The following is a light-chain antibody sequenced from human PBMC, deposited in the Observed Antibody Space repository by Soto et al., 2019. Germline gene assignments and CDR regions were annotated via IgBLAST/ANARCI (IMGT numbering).Light chain of an antibody. V-gene: IGKV3-11*01. CDR3: QHRSNWPSWT. J-gene: IGKJ1*01. CDR1: QSVGTY. Sequence: ENVLTQSPGTLSLSPGERATLSCRASQSVGTYLAWYQQKPGQAPRLLIFDASKRATRIPARFSGSGSGADFTLSISSLETEDLAVYYCQHRSNWPSWTFGAGTKVAIK. CDR2: DAS.